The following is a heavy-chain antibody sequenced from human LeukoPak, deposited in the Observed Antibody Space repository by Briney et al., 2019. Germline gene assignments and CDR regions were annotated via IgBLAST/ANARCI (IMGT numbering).Heavy chain of an antibody. CDR2: ISWNSGSI. V-gene: IGHV3-20*04. CDR3: ARVPPDDYGDYYYFDY. D-gene: IGHD4-17*01. CDR1: GFTFSSYA. Sequence: GGSLRLSCAASGFTFSSYAMSWVRQAPGKGLEWVSGISWNSGSIGYADSVKGRFTISRDNAKSSLYLQMNSLRAEDTALYYCARVPPDDYGDYYYFDYWGQGTLVTVSS. J-gene: IGHJ4*02.